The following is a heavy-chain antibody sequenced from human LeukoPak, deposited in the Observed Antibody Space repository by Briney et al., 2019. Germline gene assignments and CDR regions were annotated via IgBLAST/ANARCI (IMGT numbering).Heavy chain of an antibody. CDR3: VRGTGIFFAGWFDP. CDR2: IKNDGNEK. J-gene: IGHJ5*02. CDR1: GFILSSYW. D-gene: IGHD1-14*01. Sequence: GGALRLSCAASGFILSSYWMSWVREAPGKGVEWVASIKNDGNEKNYVGSVEGRFTISRDGAGNSLSLQMNSLRVDDTAVYFCVRGTGIFFAGWFDPWGQGTLVSVSS. V-gene: IGHV3-7*01.